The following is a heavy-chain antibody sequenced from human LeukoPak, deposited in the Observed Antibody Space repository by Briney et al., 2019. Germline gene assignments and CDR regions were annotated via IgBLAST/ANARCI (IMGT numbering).Heavy chain of an antibody. Sequence: ASVKVSCKASGYTFTGYYMHWVRQAPGQGLEWMGWINPNSGGTNYAQKFQGRVTMTRDTSISTAYMELSRLRSDDTAVYYCARISTYYDFWGGTHDAFDIWGQGTMVTVSS. J-gene: IGHJ3*02. V-gene: IGHV1-2*02. D-gene: IGHD3-3*01. CDR2: INPNSGGT. CDR1: GYTFTGYY. CDR3: ARISTYYDFWGGTHDAFDI.